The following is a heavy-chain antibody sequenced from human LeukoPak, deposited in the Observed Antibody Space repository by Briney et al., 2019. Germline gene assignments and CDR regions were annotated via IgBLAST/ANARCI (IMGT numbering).Heavy chain of an antibody. CDR1: GGTFSSYA. V-gene: IGHV1-69*01. CDR3: ARVRTLPPWDKSGIAARRTQLWSPDYFDY. Sequence: SVKVSCKASGGTFSSYAISWVRQAPGQGLEWMGGIIPIFGTANYAQKFQGRVTITADESTSTAYMELSSLRSEDTAVYYCARVRTLPPWDKSGIAARRTQLWSPDYFDYWGQGTLVTVSS. CDR2: IIPIFGTA. D-gene: IGHD6-6*01. J-gene: IGHJ4*02.